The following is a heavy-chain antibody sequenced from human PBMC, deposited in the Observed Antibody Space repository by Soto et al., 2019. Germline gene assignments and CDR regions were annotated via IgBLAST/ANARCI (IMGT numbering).Heavy chain of an antibody. CDR1: GYTFTSYG. CDR2: ISAYNGNT. J-gene: IGHJ4*02. CDR3: AREGVYCGGDCYPDY. V-gene: IGHV1-18*01. D-gene: IGHD2-21*02. Sequence: ASVKVSCKASGYTFTSYGISWVRQAPGQGLEWMGWISAYNGNTNYAQKLQGRVTMTTDTSTSTAYMELRSLRSEDTAVYYCAREGVYCGGDCYPDYWGQGTLVTVSS.